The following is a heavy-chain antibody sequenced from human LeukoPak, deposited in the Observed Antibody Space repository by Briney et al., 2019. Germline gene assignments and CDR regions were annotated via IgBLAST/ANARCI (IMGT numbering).Heavy chain of an antibody. Sequence: SETLSLTCTVSGGSISSSSYYWGWIRQPPGKGLEWIGSIYYSGSTYYNPSLKSRVTISVDTSKNQFSLKLSSVTAADTAVYYCAREWGWISSSWYRPAMCAFDIWGQGTMVTVSS. CDR3: AREWGWISSSWYRPAMCAFDI. CDR1: GGSISSSSYY. D-gene: IGHD6-13*01. J-gene: IGHJ3*02. CDR2: IYYSGST. V-gene: IGHV4-39*07.